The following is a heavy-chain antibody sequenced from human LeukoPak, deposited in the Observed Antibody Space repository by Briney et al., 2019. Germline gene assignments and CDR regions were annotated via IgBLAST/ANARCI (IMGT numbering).Heavy chain of an antibody. CDR2: IYTSGST. Sequence: KPSETLSLTCTVSGGSISSYYWSWIRQPAGKGLEWIGRIYTSGSTNYNPSLKSRVTMSVDTSENQFSLKLSSVTAADTAVYYCARDTQYYYYYGMDVWGQGTTVTVSS. CDR3: ARDTQYYYYYGMDV. D-gene: IGHD4-11*01. CDR1: GGSISSYY. J-gene: IGHJ6*02. V-gene: IGHV4-4*07.